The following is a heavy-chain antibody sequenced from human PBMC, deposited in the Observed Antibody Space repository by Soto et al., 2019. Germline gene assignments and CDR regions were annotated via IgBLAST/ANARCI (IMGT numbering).Heavy chain of an antibody. CDR1: GGSISSGGYS. CDR2: IYHSGST. D-gene: IGHD6-13*01. J-gene: IGHJ4*02. V-gene: IGHV4-30-2*01. CDR3: ARVEGGEGSWYYFDY. Sequence: QLQLHESGSGLVKPSKTLSLTCAVSGGSISSGGYSWSWIRLPPGKGLEWIGYIYHSGSTYYNPSLKSRVTISVDRSKNQFSLKLSSVTAADTAVYYSARVEGGEGSWYYFDYWGQGTLVTVSS.